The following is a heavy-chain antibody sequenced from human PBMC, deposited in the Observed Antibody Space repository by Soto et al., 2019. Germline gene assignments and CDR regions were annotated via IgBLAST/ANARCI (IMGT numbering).Heavy chain of an antibody. Sequence: TSETLSLTCSVSGGSVSSANNYWSWIRQPPGKGLEWIGHIYYSGSTNYNPSLKSRVTISVDTSKNQFSLKLSSVTPADTAVYYCARERSYSSSTNNWFDPWGQGTLVTVSS. CDR3: ARERSYSSSTNNWFDP. D-gene: IGHD6-6*01. V-gene: IGHV4-61*01. CDR2: IYYSGST. J-gene: IGHJ5*02. CDR1: GGSVSSANNY.